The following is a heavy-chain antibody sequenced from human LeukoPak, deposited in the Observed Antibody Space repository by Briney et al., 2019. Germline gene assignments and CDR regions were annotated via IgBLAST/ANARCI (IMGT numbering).Heavy chain of an antibody. CDR3: SRPEDGIGYCSSTSCYTLVY. D-gene: IGHD2-2*02. V-gene: IGHV5-51*01. Sequence: GESLKISCKGSGYSFTSYWIGWVRQMPGKGLEWMGIIYPGDSDTRYSPSFQGQVTISADKSISTAYLQWSSLKASDTAMYYCSRPEDGIGYCSSTSCYTLVYWGQGTLVTVSS. CDR2: IYPGDSDT. CDR1: GYSFTSYW. J-gene: IGHJ4*02.